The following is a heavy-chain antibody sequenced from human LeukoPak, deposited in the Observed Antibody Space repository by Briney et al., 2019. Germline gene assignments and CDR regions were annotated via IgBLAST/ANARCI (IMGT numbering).Heavy chain of an antibody. CDR3: AKGGSNCYYYGMDV. D-gene: IGHD3-16*01. CDR1: GFTFSSYG. Sequence: GGSLRLSCAASGFTFSSYGMHWVRQAPGKGLEWVAVISFDGSNKYYADSVTGRFNISRENSKNALYLQMNSLSAEHTAVYYCAKGGSNCYYYGMDVWGKGTTVTVSS. V-gene: IGHV3-30*18. CDR2: ISFDGSNK. J-gene: IGHJ6*04.